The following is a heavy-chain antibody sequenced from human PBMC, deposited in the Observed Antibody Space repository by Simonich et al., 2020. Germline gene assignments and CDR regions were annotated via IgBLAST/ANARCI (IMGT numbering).Heavy chain of an antibody. Sequence: EVQLVESGGGLVQPGGSLRLSCAASGFTFSSYEMNWGRQAPGKGLEWVSYISSRGSTIYYADSVKGRFTISRDNAKNSLYLQMNSLRAEDTAVYYCASDGAYDTVVTGAYWGQGTLVTVSS. J-gene: IGHJ4*02. CDR1: GFTFSSYE. CDR2: ISSRGSTI. D-gene: IGHD3-9*01. V-gene: IGHV3-48*03. CDR3: ASDGAYDTVVTGAY.